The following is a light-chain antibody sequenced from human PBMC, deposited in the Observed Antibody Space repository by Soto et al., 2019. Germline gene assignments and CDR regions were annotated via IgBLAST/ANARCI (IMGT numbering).Light chain of an antibody. V-gene: IGKV3-20*01. CDR2: GAS. CDR1: QSVSASY. CDR3: QQDGSSPLT. Sequence: GLAHSPGTLSLSPAERGTLSCRASQSVSASYLAWYQQKPGQAPRLLIYGASSRATGTPDRFSGSGSGTQFTLTISRLEPEDFAVYYCQQDGSSPLTFGGGTKVDI. J-gene: IGKJ4*01.